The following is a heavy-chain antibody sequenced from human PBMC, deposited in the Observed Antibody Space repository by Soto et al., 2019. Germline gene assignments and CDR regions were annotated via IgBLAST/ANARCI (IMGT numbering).Heavy chain of an antibody. D-gene: IGHD1-7*01. CDR3: AHRRIGVSQWNYGDFDY. Sequence: QITLKESGPTLVKPTQTLTLTCTFSGFSLSTSGVGVGWVRQPPGKALEWLVFIYWDDDKRYSPSLRIRLTITKDTSNNQVVLTMTNVDPVDTATYFCAHRRIGVSQWNYGDFDYWGQGTLVTVSS. CDR1: GFSLSTSGVG. V-gene: IGHV2-5*02. J-gene: IGHJ4*02. CDR2: IYWDDDK.